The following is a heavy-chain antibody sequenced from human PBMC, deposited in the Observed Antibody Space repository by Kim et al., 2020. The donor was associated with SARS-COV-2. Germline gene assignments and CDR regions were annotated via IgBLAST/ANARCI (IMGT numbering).Heavy chain of an antibody. Sequence: SQTLSLTCAISGDSVSSGSAAWNWIRHSPSRGLEWLGRTYYRSKWFTDYAVSVQGRISVNADTARNQFSLQLYFVTPEDTGVYYCARAVAAKGAYAWDVWGQGTTVTVSS. J-gene: IGHJ6*02. V-gene: IGHV6-1*01. CDR1: GDSVSSGSAA. CDR3: ARAVAAKGAYAWDV. D-gene: IGHD6-19*01. CDR2: TYYRSKWFT.